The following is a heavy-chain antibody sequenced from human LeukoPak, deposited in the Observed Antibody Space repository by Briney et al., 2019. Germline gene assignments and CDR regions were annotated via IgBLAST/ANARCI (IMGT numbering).Heavy chain of an antibody. Sequence: ASVKVSCKASGYTFTGYYMHWVRQAPGQGLEWMGRINPNSGGTNYAQKFQGRVTMTRDTSISAAYMGLSRLRSDDTAVYYCARVAYYGYPDYWGQGTLVTVSS. CDR3: ARVAYYGYPDY. D-gene: IGHD3-16*01. CDR1: GYTFTGYY. J-gene: IGHJ4*02. CDR2: INPNSGGT. V-gene: IGHV1-2*06.